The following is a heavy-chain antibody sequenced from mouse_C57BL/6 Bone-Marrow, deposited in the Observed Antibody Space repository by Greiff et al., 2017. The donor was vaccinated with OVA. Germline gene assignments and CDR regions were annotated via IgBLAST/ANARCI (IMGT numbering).Heavy chain of an antibody. CDR1: GYTFTDYE. CDR2: IDPETGGT. J-gene: IGHJ4*01. V-gene: IGHV1-15*01. D-gene: IGHD2-5*01. Sequence: VQLQESGAELVRPGASVTLSCKASGYTFTDYEMHWVKQTPVHGLEWIGAIDPETGGTAYNQKFKGKAILTADKSSSTAYMELRSLTSEDSAVYYCTRRYSNYYAMDYWGRGTSVTVTA. CDR3: TRRYSNYYAMDY.